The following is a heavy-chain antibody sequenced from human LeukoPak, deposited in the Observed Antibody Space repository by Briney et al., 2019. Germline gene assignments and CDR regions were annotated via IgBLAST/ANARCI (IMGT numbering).Heavy chain of an antibody. CDR2: ISNRGSTI. CDR1: GFTLSSFE. Sequence: GGSLRLSCAASGFTLSSFEMNWVRQAPGKGLEGVSYISNRGSTIYYADSVKGRFTISRDNAKNSLYLQMNSLRAEDTALYYCARDRSAFSGYDFFDYWGQGTLVTVSS. V-gene: IGHV3-48*03. CDR3: ARDRSAFSGYDFFDY. D-gene: IGHD5-12*01. J-gene: IGHJ4*02.